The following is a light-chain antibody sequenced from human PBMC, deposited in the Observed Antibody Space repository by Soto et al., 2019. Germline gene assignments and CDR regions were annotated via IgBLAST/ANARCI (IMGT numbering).Light chain of an antibody. J-gene: IGKJ4*01. CDR1: QSVSGN. CDR2: RTS. Sequence: ETVMTQSPATLSVSPGESATLSCXXXQSVSGNLVWYQQKPGQAPRLLMYRTSIRATGVPARFSGSGSGTEFNLTISSLQSEDFAVYYCQQYNNWPRATFGGGTKVEIK. V-gene: IGKV3-15*01. CDR3: QQYNNWPRAT.